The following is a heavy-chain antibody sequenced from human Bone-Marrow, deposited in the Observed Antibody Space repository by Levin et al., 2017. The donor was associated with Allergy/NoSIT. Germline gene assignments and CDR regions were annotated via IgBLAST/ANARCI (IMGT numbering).Heavy chain of an antibody. CDR3: AKGRGHPRDCSGGSCYGGYGMDV. V-gene: IGHV3-30*18. Sequence: GGSLRLSCAASGFTFSSYGMHWVRQAPGKGLEWVAVISYDGSNKYYADSVKGRFTISRDNSKNTLYLQMNSLRAEDTAVYYCAKGRGHPRDCSGGSCYGGYGMDVWGQGTTVTVSS. J-gene: IGHJ6*02. CDR2: ISYDGSNK. CDR1: GFTFSSYG. D-gene: IGHD2-15*01.